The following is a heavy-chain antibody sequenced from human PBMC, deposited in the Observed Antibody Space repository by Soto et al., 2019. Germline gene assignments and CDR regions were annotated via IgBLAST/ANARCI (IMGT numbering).Heavy chain of an antibody. D-gene: IGHD6-19*01. Sequence: SETLSLTCTVAGGSISSGGYYWSWIRQHPGKGLEWIGYIYYSGSTYYNPSLKSRVTISVDTSKNQFSLKLRSDDTAVYYCARHPQLPAYSSGWINFDYWGQGTLVTVSS. V-gene: IGHV4-31*03. CDR1: GGSISSGGYY. J-gene: IGHJ4*02. CDR2: IYYSGST. CDR3: ARHPQLPAYSSGWINFDY.